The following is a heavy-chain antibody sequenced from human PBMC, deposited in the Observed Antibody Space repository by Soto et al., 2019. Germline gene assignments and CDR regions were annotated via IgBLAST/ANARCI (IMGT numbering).Heavy chain of an antibody. V-gene: IGHV5-10-1*01. CDR1: GYSFTSYW. Sequence: PGESLKISCKGSGYSFTSYWISWVRQMPGKGLEWMGRIDPSDSYTNYSPSFQGHVTISADKSISTAYLQWSSLKASDTAMYYCARIRAAADYYYYGMDVWGQGTTVTVSS. D-gene: IGHD6-13*01. J-gene: IGHJ6*02. CDR3: ARIRAAADYYYYGMDV. CDR2: IDPSDSYT.